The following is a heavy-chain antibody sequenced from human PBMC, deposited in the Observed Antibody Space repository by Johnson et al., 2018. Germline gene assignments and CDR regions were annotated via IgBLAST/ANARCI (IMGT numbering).Heavy chain of an antibody. CDR2: ISYDGSNK. CDR1: GFTFSSYG. CDR3: ARDASYGDYAEYFQH. V-gene: IGHV3-30*03. J-gene: IGHJ1*01. D-gene: IGHD4-17*01. Sequence: QVQLVQSGGGVVQPGRSLRLSCAASGFTFSSYGMHWVRQAPGKGLEWVAVISYDGSNKYYADSVKGRFTISRDNSKNTQYLQMSSLRAEDTAVYCCARDASYGDYAEYFQHWGQGTLVTVSS.